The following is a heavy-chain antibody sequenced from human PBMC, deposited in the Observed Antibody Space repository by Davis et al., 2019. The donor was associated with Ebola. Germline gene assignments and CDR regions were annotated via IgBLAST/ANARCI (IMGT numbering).Heavy chain of an antibody. CDR3: ARDGGRHWYFDL. J-gene: IGHJ2*01. CDR2: IYYSGST. D-gene: IGHD3-16*01. Sequence: NWVRQHPGKGLEWIGYIYYSGSTYYNPSLKSRVTISVDTSKNQFSLKLSSVTAADTAVYYCARDGGRHWYFDLWGRGTLVTVSS. V-gene: IGHV4-31*02.